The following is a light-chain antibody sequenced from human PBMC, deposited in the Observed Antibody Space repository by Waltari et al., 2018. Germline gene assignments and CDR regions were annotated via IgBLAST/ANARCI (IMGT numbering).Light chain of an antibody. V-gene: IGKV4-1*01. CDR1: QRVLYNSNNKNY. Sequence: DLLRTQSPDSLRVPLGARATIHCKSSQRVLYNSNNKNYLAWYQQKPGQPPKLLISWASTRKSGVPDRFSGSGSGTDFTLTISNLQAEDVAVYYCQQYYNTPFTFGPGTKVEIK. CDR2: WAS. CDR3: QQYYNTPFT. J-gene: IGKJ3*01.